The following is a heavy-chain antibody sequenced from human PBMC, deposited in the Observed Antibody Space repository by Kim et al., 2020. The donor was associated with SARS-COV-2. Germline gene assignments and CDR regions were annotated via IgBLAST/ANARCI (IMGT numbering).Heavy chain of an antibody. CDR2: INAGNGNT. V-gene: IGHV1-3*01. Sequence: ASVKVSCKASGYTFTSYAMHWVRQAPGQRLEWMGWINAGNGNTKYSQKFQGRVTITRDTSASTAYMELSSLRSEDTAVYYCARDLGGWASGWYGIGSRNWFDPWGQGTLVTVSS. CDR3: ARDLGGWASGWYGIGSRNWFDP. D-gene: IGHD6-19*01. CDR1: GYTFTSYA. J-gene: IGHJ5*02.